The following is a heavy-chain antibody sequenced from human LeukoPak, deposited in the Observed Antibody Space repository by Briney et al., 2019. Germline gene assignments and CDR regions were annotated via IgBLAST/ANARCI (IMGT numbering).Heavy chain of an antibody. V-gene: IGHV3-23*01. D-gene: IGHD5-24*01. CDR1: GFTFSSYA. CDR2: ISGSGGST. J-gene: IGHJ4*02. CDR3: AKVEEMATMVCGFDY. Sequence: GGSLRLSCAASGFTFSSYAMSWVRQAPGKGLEWVSAISGSGGSTYYADSVKGRFTISRDNSKNTLYLQMNSLRAEDTAVYYCAKVEEMATMVCGFDYWGQGTLVTVSS.